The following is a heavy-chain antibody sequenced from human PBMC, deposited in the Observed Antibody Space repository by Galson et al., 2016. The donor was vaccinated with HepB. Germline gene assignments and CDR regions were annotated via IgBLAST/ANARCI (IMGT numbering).Heavy chain of an antibody. J-gene: IGHJ6*02. CDR3: ARLLGLRLVYHYYGMDV. CDR2: MNPNSGNT. Sequence: QSGAEVKKPGESLKISCKASGYTFTSYDINWVRQATGQGLEWMGWMNPNSGNTGYAQKFQGRVTMTRNTSISTAYMELSSLRSEDTAVYYCARLLGLRLVYHYYGMDVWGQGTTVTVSS. D-gene: IGHD5-12*01. CDR1: GYTFTSYD. V-gene: IGHV1-8*01.